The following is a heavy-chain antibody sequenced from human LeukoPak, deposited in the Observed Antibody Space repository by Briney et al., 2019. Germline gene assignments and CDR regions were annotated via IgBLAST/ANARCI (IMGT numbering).Heavy chain of an antibody. Sequence: PGGSLRLSCAASGFTFSSYAMHWVRQAPGKGLEYVSAISSNGGSTYYANSVKGRFTISRDNSKNTLYLQMNSLRAEDTAVYYCAKDEYSSSSRWFDPWGQGTLVTVSS. CDR2: ISSNGGST. CDR1: GFTFSSYA. CDR3: AKDEYSSSSRWFDP. D-gene: IGHD6-6*01. J-gene: IGHJ5*02. V-gene: IGHV3-64*01.